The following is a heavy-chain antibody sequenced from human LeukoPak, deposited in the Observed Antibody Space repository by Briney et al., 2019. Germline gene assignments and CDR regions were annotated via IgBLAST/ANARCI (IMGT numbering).Heavy chain of an antibody. CDR3: ARDSAAAGGGRFDP. CDR2: ISSSSSYI. J-gene: IGHJ5*02. V-gene: IGHV3-21*01. Sequence: GGSLRLSRAASGFTFSSYSMNWVRQAPGKGLEWVSSISSSSSYIYYADSVKGRFTISRDNAKNSLYLQMNSLRAEDTAVYYCARDSAAAGGGRFDPWGQGTLVTVSS. CDR1: GFTFSSYS. D-gene: IGHD6-13*01.